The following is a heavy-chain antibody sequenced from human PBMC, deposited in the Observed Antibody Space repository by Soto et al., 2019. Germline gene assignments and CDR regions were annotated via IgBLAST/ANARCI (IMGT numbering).Heavy chain of an antibody. CDR3: ARAECSTPNCLTAYYSYGLDV. J-gene: IGHJ6*02. CDR2: INTAGSTK. V-gene: IGHV3-48*03. D-gene: IGHD2-2*01. CDR1: GFTFSNFE. Sequence: GGSLRLSCAASGFTFSNFEMHWVHQAPGKGLEWLSYINTAGSTKYYAESVKGRFTISRDNARNSLFLQMNSLRAEDTAVYYCARAECSTPNCLTAYYSYGLDVWGQGTTVTVSS.